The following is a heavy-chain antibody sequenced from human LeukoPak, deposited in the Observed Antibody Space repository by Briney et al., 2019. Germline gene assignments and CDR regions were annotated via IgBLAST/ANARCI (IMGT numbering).Heavy chain of an antibody. CDR1: GYTLTELS. CDR3: ATDLTESLTGTPGY. CDR2: FDREDGET. Sequence: DSVKVSCKVSGYTLTELSMHWVRQAPGKGLEWMGGFDREDGETIYAQKFQGRVTMTEDTSTDTAYMELSSLRYEDTAVYYCATDLTESLTGTPGYWGQGTLVTVSS. D-gene: IGHD1-7*01. J-gene: IGHJ4*02. V-gene: IGHV1-24*01.